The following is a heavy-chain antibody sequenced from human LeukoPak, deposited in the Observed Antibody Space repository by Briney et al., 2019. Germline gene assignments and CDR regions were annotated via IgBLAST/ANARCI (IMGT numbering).Heavy chain of an antibody. V-gene: IGHV3-23*01. CDR1: GFTFSSYG. CDR3: AKGAMRSPLTYYGSGSYFY. CDR2: ISGSGGST. D-gene: IGHD3-10*01. Sequence: PGGSLRLSCAASGFTFSSYGMSWVRQAPGKGLEWVSAISGSGGSTYYADSVKGRFTISRDNSKNTLYLQMNSLRAEDTAVYYCAKGAMRSPLTYYGSGSYFYWGQGTLVTVSS. J-gene: IGHJ4*02.